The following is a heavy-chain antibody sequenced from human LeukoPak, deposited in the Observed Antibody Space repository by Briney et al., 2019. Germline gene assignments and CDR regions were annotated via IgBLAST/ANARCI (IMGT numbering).Heavy chain of an antibody. V-gene: IGHV3-53*01. CDR1: GFTVSSNS. Sequence: GGSLRLSCTVSGFTVSSNSMSWVRQAPGKGLEWVSFIYSDNTHYSDSVKGRFTISRDNSKNTLYLQMNSLRAEDTAVYYCVRRAGAYSHPYDYWGEGTLVTVSS. CDR3: VRRAGAYSHPYDY. D-gene: IGHD4/OR15-4a*01. J-gene: IGHJ4*02. CDR2: IYSDNT.